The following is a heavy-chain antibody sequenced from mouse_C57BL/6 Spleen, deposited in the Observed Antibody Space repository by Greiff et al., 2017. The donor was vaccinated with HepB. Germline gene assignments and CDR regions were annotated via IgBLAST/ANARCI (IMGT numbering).Heavy chain of an antibody. D-gene: IGHD1-1*01. Sequence: QVQLQQSGPELVKPGASVKISCKASGYAFSSSWMNWVKQRPGKGLEWIGRIYPGDGDTNYNGKFKGKATLTADKSSSTAYMQLSSLTSEDSAVYFCARESHYYGSSYGYFDYWGQGTTLTVSS. CDR1: GYAFSSSW. CDR2: IYPGDGDT. J-gene: IGHJ2*01. V-gene: IGHV1-82*01. CDR3: ARESHYYGSSYGYFDY.